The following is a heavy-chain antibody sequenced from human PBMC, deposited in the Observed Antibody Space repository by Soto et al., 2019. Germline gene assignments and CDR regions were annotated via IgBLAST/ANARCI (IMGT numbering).Heavy chain of an antibody. J-gene: IGHJ4*02. V-gene: IGHV4-59*01. D-gene: IGHD6-13*01. Sequence: QVQLQESGPGLVKPSETLSLTCTVSGGSISSYYWSWIRQPPGKGLEWIGYIYYTGLSNSNPSLNSRVTMSVDTSTNQFSLKLSSVTAADTAVYYCASHSSHWPFFDFWGQGTLVTVSS. CDR2: IYYTGLS. CDR1: GGSISSYY. CDR3: ASHSSHWPFFDF.